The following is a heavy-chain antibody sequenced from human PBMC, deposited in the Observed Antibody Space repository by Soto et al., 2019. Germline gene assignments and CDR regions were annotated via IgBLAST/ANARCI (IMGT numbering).Heavy chain of an antibody. Sequence: TLSLTCTVSGGSISSSSYYWGWIRQPPGKGLEWIGSIYYSGSTYYNPSLKSRVTISVDTSKNQFSLKLSSVTAADTAVYYCARHRIPGTTNWFAPWGQGTLVTVSS. D-gene: IGHD1-7*01. CDR2: IYYSGST. CDR1: GGSISSSSYY. V-gene: IGHV4-39*01. J-gene: IGHJ5*02. CDR3: ARHRIPGTTNWFAP.